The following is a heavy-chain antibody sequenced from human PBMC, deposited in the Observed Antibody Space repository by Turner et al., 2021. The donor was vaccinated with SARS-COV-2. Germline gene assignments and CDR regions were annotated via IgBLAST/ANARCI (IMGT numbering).Heavy chain of an antibody. Sequence: QVQLVQSGAEVKKPVSSVKVSCKASGGTFSSYAISWVRQAPGQGLEWMGGIIPIFGTANYAQKFQGRVTITADESTRTAYMELSSLRSEDTAVYYCARARGVDYYDSSGQRFDPWGQGTLVTVSS. D-gene: IGHD3-22*01. CDR3: ARARGVDYYDSSGQRFDP. J-gene: IGHJ5*02. V-gene: IGHV1-69*01. CDR2: IIPIFGTA. CDR1: GGTFSSYA.